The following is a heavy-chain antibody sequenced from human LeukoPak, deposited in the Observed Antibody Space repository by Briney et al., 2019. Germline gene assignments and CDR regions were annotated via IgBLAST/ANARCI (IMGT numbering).Heavy chain of an antibody. J-gene: IGHJ4*02. Sequence: RGGSLQISGQGSGYSFTSSWIGGVRRLPGKGLEWMGIIYPGDSDTRYSPSFQGQVTISADKSISTAYLQWSSLKASDTAMYYCARWFSGSSYSFDYWGQGTLVTVSS. D-gene: IGHD1-26*01. V-gene: IGHV5-51*01. CDR1: GYSFTSSW. CDR3: ARWFSGSSYSFDY. CDR2: IYPGDSDT.